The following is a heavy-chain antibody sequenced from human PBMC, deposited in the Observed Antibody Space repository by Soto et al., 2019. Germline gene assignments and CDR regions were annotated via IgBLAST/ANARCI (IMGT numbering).Heavy chain of an antibody. J-gene: IGHJ4*02. D-gene: IGHD2-15*01. CDR3: ARDNCSGGSCYYDY. V-gene: IGHV1-18*01. Sequence: ASVKVSCKASGYTFTSYGISWVRQAPGQGLEWMGWIRAYNGNTNYAQKLQGRVTMTTDTSTSTAYMELRSLRSDDTAGYYCARDNCSGGSCYYDYWGQGTLVTVSS. CDR1: GYTFTSYG. CDR2: IRAYNGNT.